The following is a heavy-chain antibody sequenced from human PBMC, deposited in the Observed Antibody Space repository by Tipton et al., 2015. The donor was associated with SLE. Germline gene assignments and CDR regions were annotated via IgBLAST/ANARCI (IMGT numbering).Heavy chain of an antibody. V-gene: IGHV3-20*04. J-gene: IGHJ3*02. CDR1: GFTFSSYG. D-gene: IGHD5-24*01. CDR2: INWNGGST. CDR3: ARGERWLQPQDAFDI. Sequence: GSLRLSCAASGFTFSSYGMHWVRQAPGKGLEWVSGINWNGGSTGYADSVKGRFTISRDNAKNSLYLQMNSLRAEDTALYYCARGERWLQPQDAFDIWGQGTMVTVSS.